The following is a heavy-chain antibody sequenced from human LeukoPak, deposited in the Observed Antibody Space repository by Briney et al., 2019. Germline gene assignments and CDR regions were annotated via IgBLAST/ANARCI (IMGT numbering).Heavy chain of an antibody. CDR2: INHSGST. V-gene: IGHV4-34*01. D-gene: IGHD3-9*01. CDR1: GGSFSGYY. CDR3: ARGERAIFFNWFDP. J-gene: IGHJ5*02. Sequence: PSETLSLTCGVYGGSFSGYYWSWLRQPPGKGLEWIGEINHSGSTNYNSSLKSRVTISVDTSKNQFSLKLSSVTAADTAVYYCARGERAIFFNWFDPWGQGTLVTVSS.